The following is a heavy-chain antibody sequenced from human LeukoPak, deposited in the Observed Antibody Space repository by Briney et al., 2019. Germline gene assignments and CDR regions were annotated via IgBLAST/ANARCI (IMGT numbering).Heavy chain of an antibody. J-gene: IGHJ6*02. V-gene: IGHV1-69*13. Sequence: ASVKVSCKASGYTFTSYGISWVRQAPGQGLEWMGGIIPIFGTANYAQKFQGRVTISADESTSTAYMELSSLRSEDTAVYYCARDQGGVDIVATIPEAPPWYYYYGMDVWGQGTTVTVSS. CDR3: ARDQGGVDIVATIPEAPPWYYYYGMDV. CDR1: GYTFTSYG. CDR2: IIPIFGTA. D-gene: IGHD5-12*01.